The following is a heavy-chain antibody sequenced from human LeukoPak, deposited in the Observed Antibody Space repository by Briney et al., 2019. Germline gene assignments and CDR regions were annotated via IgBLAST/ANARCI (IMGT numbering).Heavy chain of an antibody. CDR2: IYSGGST. CDR3: ASHSSSWYGFDY. Sequence: GGSLRLSCAASGFTVSSNHMSWVRLAPGKGLEWVSVIYSGGSTYYADSVKGRFTISRDNSKNTLYLQMNSLRAEDTAVYYCASHSSSWYGFDYWGQGTLVTVSS. D-gene: IGHD6-13*01. V-gene: IGHV3-53*01. J-gene: IGHJ4*02. CDR1: GFTVSSNH.